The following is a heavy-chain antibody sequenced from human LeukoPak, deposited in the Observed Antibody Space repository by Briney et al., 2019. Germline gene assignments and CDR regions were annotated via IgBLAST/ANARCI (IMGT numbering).Heavy chain of an antibody. D-gene: IGHD5-18*01. CDR1: GFTFNDYE. V-gene: IGHV3-48*03. Sequence: GGSLRLSCAASGFTFNDYEMTWVRQAPGKGLEWISYISSSGSITSHADSVKGRFTISRDNAKNSLYLQMNSLRAEDTAVYYCARDLSGVTGYTYGRGIDYWGQGTLVTVSS. CDR2: ISSSGSIT. CDR3: ARDLSGVTGYTYGRGIDY. J-gene: IGHJ4*02.